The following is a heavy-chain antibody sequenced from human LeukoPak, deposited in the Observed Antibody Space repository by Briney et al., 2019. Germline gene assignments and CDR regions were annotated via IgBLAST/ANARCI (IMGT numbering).Heavy chain of an antibody. CDR2: ISAYNGNT. V-gene: IGHV1-18*04. CDR3: ARFGGDYEWFDP. D-gene: IGHD4-17*01. Sequence: ASVKVSCKASGYTFTSYGISWVRQAPGQGLEWMGWISAYNGNTNYAQKLQGRVTMTTDTSTSTVYMELRSLRSDDTAVYYCARFGGDYEWFDPWGQGTLVTVSS. CDR1: GYTFTSYG. J-gene: IGHJ5*02.